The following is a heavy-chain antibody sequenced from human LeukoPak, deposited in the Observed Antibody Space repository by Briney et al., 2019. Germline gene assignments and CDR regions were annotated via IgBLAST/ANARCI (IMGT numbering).Heavy chain of an antibody. CDR3: ARGTMSMVRGIITVGLDV. CDR1: GVTFSDHY. J-gene: IGHJ6*02. V-gene: IGHV3-11*01. CDR2: MTSSVRTL. Sequence: GGSLRLSCAASGVTFSDHYMAWLRQAPGKGLEWVSYMTSSVRTLYYGDSVKGRLTISGDKAENSLYLQMNGLRGDHTAVYYCARGTMSMVRGIITVGLDVWGQGTTVTVSS. D-gene: IGHD3-10*01.